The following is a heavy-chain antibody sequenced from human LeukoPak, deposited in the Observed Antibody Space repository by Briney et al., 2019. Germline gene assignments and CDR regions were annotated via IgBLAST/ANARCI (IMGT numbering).Heavy chain of an antibody. V-gene: IGHV3-30*04. CDR2: ISYDGSNK. CDR3: ARGVRFLECTN. D-gene: IGHD3-3*01. J-gene: IGHJ4*02. CDR1: GFTFSSYA. Sequence: GGSLRLSCAASGFTFSSYAMHWVRQAPGKGLEWVAVISYDGSNKYYADSVKGRFTISRDNSKNTLYLQVNSLRAEDTAVYYCARGVRFLECTNWGQGTLVTVSS.